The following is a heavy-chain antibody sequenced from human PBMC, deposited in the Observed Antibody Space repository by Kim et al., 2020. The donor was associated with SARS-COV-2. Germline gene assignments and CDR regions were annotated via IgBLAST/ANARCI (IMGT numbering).Heavy chain of an antibody. Sequence: QPQGDELRWSGGIDSSGSAYDSPSRKSRVTLSVETSKKQFSLRLSSVTAAETAVFYCARHLPGSSWFDYWGQGTLVTVSS. CDR2: IDSSGSA. V-gene: IGHV4-39*01. J-gene: IGHJ4*02. CDR3: ARHLPGSSWFDY. D-gene: IGHD6-13*01.